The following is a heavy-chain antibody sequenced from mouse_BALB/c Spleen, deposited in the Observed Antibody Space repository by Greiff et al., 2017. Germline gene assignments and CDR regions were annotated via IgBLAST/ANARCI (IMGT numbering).Heavy chain of an antibody. J-gene: IGHJ4*01. CDR2: IDPANGNT. CDR3: APIYYGNYDCYAMDY. CDR1: GFNIKDTY. D-gene: IGHD2-1*01. V-gene: IGHV14-3*02. Sequence: DVKLQESGAELVKPGASVKLSCTASGFNIKDTYMHWVKQRPEQGLEWIGRIDPANGNTKYDPKFQGKATITADTSSNTAYLQLSSLTSEDTAVYYCAPIYYGNYDCYAMDYWGQGTSVTVSS.